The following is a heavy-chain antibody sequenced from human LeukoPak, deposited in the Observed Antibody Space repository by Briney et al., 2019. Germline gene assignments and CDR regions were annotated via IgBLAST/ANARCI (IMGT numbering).Heavy chain of an antibody. J-gene: IGHJ4*02. CDR2: ISYDGSNK. Sequence: GGSLRLSCAASGFTFSNYDMHRVRQAPGKGLEWVAVISYDGSNKYYADSVKGRFTISRDNSKNTVYLQMNSLRAEDTAVYYCAKDREGTTFDNWGQGTLVTVSS. CDR1: GFTFSNYD. D-gene: IGHD1-7*01. V-gene: IGHV3-30*18. CDR3: AKDREGTTFDN.